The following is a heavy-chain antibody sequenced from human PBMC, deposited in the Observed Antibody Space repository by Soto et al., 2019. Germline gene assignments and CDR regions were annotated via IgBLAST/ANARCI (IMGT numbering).Heavy chain of an antibody. CDR3: ARVSKGDVVRGVMVGAFDI. Sequence: ASVKVSCKASGGTFSSYAISWVRQAPGQGLEWMGWISAYNGNTNYAQKLQGRVTMTTDTSTSTAYMELRSLRSDDTAVYYCARVSKGDVVRGVMVGAFDIWGQGTMGTVSS. D-gene: IGHD3-10*01. CDR1: GGTFSSYA. V-gene: IGHV1-18*01. CDR2: ISAYNGNT. J-gene: IGHJ3*02.